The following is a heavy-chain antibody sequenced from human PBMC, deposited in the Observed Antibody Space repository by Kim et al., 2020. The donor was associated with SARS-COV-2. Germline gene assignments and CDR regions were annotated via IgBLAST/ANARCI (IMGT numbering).Heavy chain of an antibody. V-gene: IGHV3-23*01. CDR3: AKDRWDSTGPVFDS. CDR1: GFTFSSYA. D-gene: IGHD3-22*01. J-gene: IGHJ4*02. Sequence: GGSLRLSCAASGFTFSSYAMAWVRQAPGKGMEWVSIIVSGGRTQYADSVKGRISISRDDSRSTLYLQMSSLRAEDTAVYYCAKDRWDSTGPVFDSWCQGTLVTCSS. CDR2: IIVSGGRT.